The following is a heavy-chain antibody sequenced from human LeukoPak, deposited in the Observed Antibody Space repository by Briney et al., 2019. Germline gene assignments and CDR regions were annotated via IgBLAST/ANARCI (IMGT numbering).Heavy chain of an antibody. CDR2: ITSESIP. V-gene: IGHV3-11*05. D-gene: IGHD3-16*01. CDR1: GFLFHDYY. CDR3: ARDLIWGTGNQAEHAFDI. Sequence: PGGSLRLTCEASGFLFHDYYMSWVRQAPGKGLEWIAYITSESIPQYADSVRGRFTISRDNAQSSVSLQMDSLRAEDTAVYYCARDLIWGTGNQAEHAFDIWGQGTMVTVSS. J-gene: IGHJ3*02.